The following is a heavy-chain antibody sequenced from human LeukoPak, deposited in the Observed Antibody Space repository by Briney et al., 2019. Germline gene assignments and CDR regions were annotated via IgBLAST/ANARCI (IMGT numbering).Heavy chain of an antibody. Sequence: GGSLRLSCAASGFTFSSYAMSWVRQAPGKGLEWVSAISGSGGSTYYADSVKGRFIISRDNSKNTLYLQMNSLRAEDTAVYYCAKDTSKYQLLDWFDPWGQGTLVTVSS. CDR2: ISGSGGST. CDR3: AKDTSKYQLLDWFDP. CDR1: GFTFSSYA. J-gene: IGHJ5*02. D-gene: IGHD2-2*01. V-gene: IGHV3-23*01.